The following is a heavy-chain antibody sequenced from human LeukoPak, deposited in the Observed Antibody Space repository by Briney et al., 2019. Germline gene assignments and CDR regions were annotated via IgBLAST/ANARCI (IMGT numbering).Heavy chain of an antibody. CDR3: AKGLYYKDRSGYPA. D-gene: IGHD3-22*01. J-gene: IGHJ5*02. V-gene: IGHV3-30*02. CDR2: IGYDGSNK. Sequence: PGGSLRLSCAASGFTFTNYGMHWVRQAPGKGLEWVAFIGYDGSNKYYADSVMGRFTVSRDKSKNTLYLQMNSLRTEDTAVYYCAKGLYYKDRSGYPAWGQGTLVTISS. CDR1: GFTFTNYG.